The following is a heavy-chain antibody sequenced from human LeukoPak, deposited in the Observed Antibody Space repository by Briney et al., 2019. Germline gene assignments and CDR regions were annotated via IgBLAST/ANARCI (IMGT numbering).Heavy chain of an antibody. CDR3: AKETRKIFDY. V-gene: IGHV3-30*02. J-gene: IGHJ4*02. Sequence: PGGSLRLSCAASGFTFSSYGMHWVRQAPGKGLEWVAFIRYDGSNKYYADSAKGRFTISRDNSKNTLYLQMNSLRAEDTAVYYCAKETRKIFDYWGQGTLVTVSS. CDR1: GFTFSSYG. CDR2: IRYDGSNK.